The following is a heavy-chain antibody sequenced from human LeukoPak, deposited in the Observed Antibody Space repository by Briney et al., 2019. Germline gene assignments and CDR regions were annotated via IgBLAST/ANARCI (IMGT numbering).Heavy chain of an antibody. J-gene: IGHJ5*02. Sequence: PGGSLRLSCAVSGFTVSSIYMSWVRQAPGKGLEWVSFIYSDGNTYYADSMKGRFSISRDSSRNTLYLQMNSLRVEDTAVYYCAGDTHSSNWYDHWGQGTLVTVSS. D-gene: IGHD6-13*01. CDR2: IYSDGNT. CDR1: GFTVSSIY. V-gene: IGHV3-53*01. CDR3: AGDTHSSNWYDH.